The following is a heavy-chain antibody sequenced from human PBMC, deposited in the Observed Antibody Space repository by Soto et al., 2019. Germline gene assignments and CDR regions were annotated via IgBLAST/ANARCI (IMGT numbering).Heavy chain of an antibody. CDR3: AHKGYGDYPLDY. CDR1: GFSLSTSGVG. V-gene: IGHV2-5*02. Sequence: QITLKESGPTLVKPTQTLTLTCTFSGFSLSTSGVGVGWIRQPPGKALEWLAVIYWDDSYHYSPSLKSRLTITKDTSKNQVVLTMTTMDPVDTATYYCAHKGYGDYPLDYWGQGTLVTVSS. D-gene: IGHD4-17*01. CDR2: IYWDDSY. J-gene: IGHJ4*02.